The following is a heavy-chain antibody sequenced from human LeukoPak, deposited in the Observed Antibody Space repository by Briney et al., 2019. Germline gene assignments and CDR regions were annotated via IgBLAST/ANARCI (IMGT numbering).Heavy chain of an antibody. Sequence: GGSLRLSCAASGFTFSSYWMSWVRQAPGKGLEWVANIKQDGSEKYYVDSVKGRFTISRDNAKNSLYLQMNSLRAEDTAVYYCARGAESGSYPPYYYYMDVWGKGTTVTVSS. CDR1: GFTFSSYW. J-gene: IGHJ6*03. CDR3: ARGAESGSYPPYYYYMDV. V-gene: IGHV3-7*01. D-gene: IGHD1-26*01. CDR2: IKQDGSEK.